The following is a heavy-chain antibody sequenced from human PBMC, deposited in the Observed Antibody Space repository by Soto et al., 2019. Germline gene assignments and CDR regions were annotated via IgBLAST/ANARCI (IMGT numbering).Heavy chain of an antibody. V-gene: IGHV1-69*12. CDR3: ARDPCLGQQLVCGSPLAGMDV. D-gene: IGHD6-6*01. CDR2: IIPIFGTA. Sequence: QVQLVQSGAEVKKPGSSVKVSCKASGGTFSSYAISWVRQAPGQGLEWMGGIIPIFGTANYAQKFQGRVTITADESTSTAYMELSSLRSEDTAVYYCARDPCLGQQLVCGSPLAGMDVWGQGTTVTVSS. J-gene: IGHJ6*02. CDR1: GGTFSSYA.